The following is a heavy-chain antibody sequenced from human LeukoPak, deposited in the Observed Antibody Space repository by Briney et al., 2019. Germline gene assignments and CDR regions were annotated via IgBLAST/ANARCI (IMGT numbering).Heavy chain of an antibody. Sequence: PSETLSLTCAVYGGSFSGYNWSWIRQPPGKGLEWIGEINHSGSTNYNPSLKSRVTISVDTSKNQFSLKLSSVTAADTAVYYCASLSERKYSSSADYWGQGTLVTVSS. V-gene: IGHV4-34*01. CDR3: ASLSERKYSSSADY. CDR2: INHSGST. J-gene: IGHJ4*02. D-gene: IGHD6-6*01. CDR1: GGSFSGYN.